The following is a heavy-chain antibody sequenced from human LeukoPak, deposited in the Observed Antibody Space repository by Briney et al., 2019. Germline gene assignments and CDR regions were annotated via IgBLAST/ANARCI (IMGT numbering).Heavy chain of an antibody. V-gene: IGHV4-34*01. J-gene: IGHJ5*02. CDR3: ARQYCSSTSCSRPMTRQRGPNWFDP. Sequence: SETLSLTCAVYGGSFSGYYWSWIRQPPGKGLEWIGEINHSGVTNYNPSLKSRVTISVDTSKNQFSLKLSSVTAADTAVYYCARQYCSSTSCSRPMTRQRGPNWFDPWGQGTLVTVSS. D-gene: IGHD2-2*01. CDR1: GGSFSGYY. CDR2: INHSGVT.